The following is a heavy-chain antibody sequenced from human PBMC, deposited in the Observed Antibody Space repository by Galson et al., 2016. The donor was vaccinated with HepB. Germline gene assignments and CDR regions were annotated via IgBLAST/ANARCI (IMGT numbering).Heavy chain of an antibody. CDR3: ARDSSCSSPSCYTGLDV. CDR1: GYTFSING. V-gene: IGHV1-18*01. CDR2: ISAYNGNT. D-gene: IGHD2-2*02. J-gene: IGHJ6*02. Sequence: SVKVSCKASGYTFSINGISWVRQAPGQGLEWMGWISAYNGNTNYALKLQGRVTMTTDTSTSTAYMELRSLSSDDTAIYYCARDSSCSSPSCYTGLDVWGQGTTVTVSS.